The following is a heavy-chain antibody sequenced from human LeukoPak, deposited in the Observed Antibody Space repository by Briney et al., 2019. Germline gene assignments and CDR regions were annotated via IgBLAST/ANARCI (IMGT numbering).Heavy chain of an antibody. J-gene: IGHJ4*02. CDR1: GFTFSSYG. V-gene: IGHV3-23*01. D-gene: IGHD3-10*01. CDR3: AKGPLSSASRTPVLGNRLLWFGEFQFDY. CDR2: ISGSGGST. Sequence: TGGSLRLSCAVSGFTFSSYGMSWVRQAPGKGLEWVSGISGSGGSTNYADSVKGRFTISRDNSKNTLYLQMNSLRAEDTAVYYCAKGPLSSASRTPVLGNRLLWFGEFQFDYWGQGTLVTVTS.